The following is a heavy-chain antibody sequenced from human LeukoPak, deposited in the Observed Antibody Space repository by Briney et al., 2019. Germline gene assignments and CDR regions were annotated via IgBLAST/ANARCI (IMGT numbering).Heavy chain of an antibody. CDR1: GFTFSSYA. D-gene: IGHD6-19*01. Sequence: GGSLRLSCAASGFTFSSYAMNWVRQAPGKGLEWVSGISNSGGSTYYADSVKGRFTISRDNSKNTLYLQMNGLRAEDTAVYYCAKDLAAVPGNKYFAYWGQGTLVTVSS. V-gene: IGHV3-23*01. CDR3: AKDLAAVPGNKYFAY. CDR2: ISNSGGST. J-gene: IGHJ4*02.